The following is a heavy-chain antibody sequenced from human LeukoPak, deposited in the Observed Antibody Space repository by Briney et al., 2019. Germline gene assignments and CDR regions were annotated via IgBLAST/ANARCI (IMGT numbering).Heavy chain of an antibody. CDR3: ARASCSGGSCYSDYFDY. D-gene: IGHD2-15*01. V-gene: IGHV1-69*13. CDR1: GGTFSSYA. CDR2: IIPIFGTA. J-gene: IGHJ4*01. Sequence: PVKVSCKASGGTFSSYAISWVRQAPGQGLEWMGGIIPIFGTANYAQKVQGRVTITADESTSTAYMELSSLSSEDTAVYYCARASCSGGSCYSDYFDYWGQEPWSPSPQ.